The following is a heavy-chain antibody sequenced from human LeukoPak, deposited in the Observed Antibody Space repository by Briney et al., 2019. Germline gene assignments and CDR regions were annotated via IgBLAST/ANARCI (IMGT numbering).Heavy chain of an antibody. CDR2: ISVYNGDT. D-gene: IGHD4-23*01. J-gene: IGHJ4*02. Sequence: GASVKVSCKASGYIFTSYGISWVRQAPGQGLEWMGWISVYNGDTIYAQKLQGRVTLTTDTSTTTAYMELRSLRYDDTAVYYCARDYPVISAPGASDFWGQGTLVTVSS. CDR3: ARDYPVISAPGASDF. V-gene: IGHV1-18*01. CDR1: GYIFTSYG.